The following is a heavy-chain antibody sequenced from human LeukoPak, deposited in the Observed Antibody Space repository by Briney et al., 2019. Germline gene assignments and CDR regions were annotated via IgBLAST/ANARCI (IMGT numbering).Heavy chain of an antibody. CDR1: GGSISSGDYY. Sequence: PSETLSLTCTVSGGSISSGDYYWSWIRQPPGKGLEWIGYIYYSGSTYYNPSLKSRVTISVDTSKNQFSLKLSSVTAADTAVYYCARGHGSPQSRRPAHFDYWGQGTLVTVSS. CDR3: ARGHGSPQSRRPAHFDY. CDR2: IYYSGST. D-gene: IGHD1-26*01. J-gene: IGHJ4*02. V-gene: IGHV4-30-4*08.